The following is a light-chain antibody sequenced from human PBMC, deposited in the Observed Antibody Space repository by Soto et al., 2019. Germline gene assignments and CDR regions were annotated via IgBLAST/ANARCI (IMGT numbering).Light chain of an antibody. Sequence: IQVTQSPSSLSASVGDRVTITCRTSQGIRSALGWYQQKPGKVPKLLIYAASTLQSGVPSRFSGSGSETEFTLTISGLQPGDSATYYCQQYNSYSPTFGQGTKVDIK. CDR1: QGIRSA. V-gene: IGKV1-17*01. J-gene: IGKJ1*01. CDR3: QQYNSYSPT. CDR2: AAS.